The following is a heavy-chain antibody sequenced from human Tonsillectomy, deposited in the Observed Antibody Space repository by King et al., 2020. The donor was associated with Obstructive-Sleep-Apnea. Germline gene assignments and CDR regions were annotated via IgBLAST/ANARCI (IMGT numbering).Heavy chain of an antibody. CDR2: INPSGGST. V-gene: IGHV1-46*01. D-gene: IGHD1-26*01. CDR3: ARDQKEQYSGSSPASPKIYYYYYGMDV. CDR1: GYTFTRYY. Sequence: VQLVESGAEVKKPGASVKVSCKASGYTFTRYYMHWVRQAPGQGLEWMGIINPSGGSTSYAQTFQGRVTMTRDTSTSTVYMELSSLRSEDTAVYYCARDQKEQYSGSSPASPKIYYYYYGMDVWGQGTTVTVSS. J-gene: IGHJ6*02.